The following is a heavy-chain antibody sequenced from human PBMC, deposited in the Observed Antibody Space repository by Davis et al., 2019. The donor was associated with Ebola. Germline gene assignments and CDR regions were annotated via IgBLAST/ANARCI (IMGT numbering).Heavy chain of an antibody. CDR3: VSGCSGGSCYGLGY. CDR1: GFTFSSDW. J-gene: IGHJ4*02. D-gene: IGHD2-15*01. V-gene: IGHV3-74*01. CDR2: INSDGSST. Sequence: HTGGSLRLSCAASGFTFSSDWMHWVRHAPGMGLVWVSRINSDGSSTRYADSVKGRFTISRDNAKNTLYLQMNSLRAEDTAVYYCVSGCSGGSCYGLGYWGQGTLVTVSS.